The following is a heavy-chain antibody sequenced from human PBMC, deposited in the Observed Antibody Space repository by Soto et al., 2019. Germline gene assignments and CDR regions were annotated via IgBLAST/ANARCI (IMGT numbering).Heavy chain of an antibody. D-gene: IGHD2-15*01. V-gene: IGHV4-30-4*01. J-gene: IGHJ4*02. CDR3: ARYGSGECNRGSCYSPFDY. CDR2: IYYSGST. Sequence: SESLSLTCTVSGRSISSVNYYWSWIRQPPGKGLEWIGYIYYSGSTYYNPSLRSRVTISVDTSKNQFSLKLSSVTAADTAVYYCARYGSGECNRGSCYSPFDYWGQGTLVTVAS. CDR1: GRSISSVNYY.